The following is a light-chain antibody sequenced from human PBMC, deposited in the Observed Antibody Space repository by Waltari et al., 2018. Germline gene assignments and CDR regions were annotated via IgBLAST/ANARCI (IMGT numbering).Light chain of an antibody. Sequence: EIARTQSPATLSLSPGERVTLSCRASQSVSSQLAWYQPKPGQAPRLLIYDASDRATGIPARFSGSGSGTDFTLTISSLEPEDLAVYYCQQRYSWPRTFGQGTKLEIK. CDR3: QQRYSWPRT. CDR2: DAS. V-gene: IGKV3-11*01. J-gene: IGKJ2*01. CDR1: QSVSSQ.